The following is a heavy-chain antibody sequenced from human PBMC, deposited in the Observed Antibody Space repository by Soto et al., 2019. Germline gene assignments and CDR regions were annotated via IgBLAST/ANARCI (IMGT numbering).Heavy chain of an antibody. V-gene: IGHV4-4*02. Sequence: QVQLQESGPGLVKPSGTLSLTCAVSGGSISSSNWWSWVRQPPGKGLEWIGEIYHSGSTNYNPSLQSRVTISVDKSKNQFSLKLSSVTAADTAVYYCARGGSGSYGFRFFDPWGQGTLVTVSS. CDR2: IYHSGST. CDR1: GGSISSSNW. CDR3: ARGGSGSYGFRFFDP. J-gene: IGHJ5*02. D-gene: IGHD1-26*01.